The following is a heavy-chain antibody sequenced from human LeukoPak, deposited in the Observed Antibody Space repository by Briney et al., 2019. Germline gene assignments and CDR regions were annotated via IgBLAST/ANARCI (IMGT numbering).Heavy chain of an antibody. D-gene: IGHD3-10*01. J-gene: IGHJ6*03. V-gene: IGHV3-21*01. Sequence: PGGSLRLSRAASGFTYNYYSMNWVRQAPGKGLEWVSSISSSSRYIYYADSVKGRFTISRDNAKNSLYLQMNSLRAEDTAVYYCARDREDDYYMDVWGKGTTVTVSS. CDR2: ISSSSRYI. CDR3: ARDREDDYYMDV. CDR1: GFTYNYYS.